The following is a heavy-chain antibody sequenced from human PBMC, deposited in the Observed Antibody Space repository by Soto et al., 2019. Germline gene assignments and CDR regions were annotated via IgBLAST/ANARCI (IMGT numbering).Heavy chain of an antibody. CDR2: FFIGGNT. Sequence: SETLSLTCTASGGSISSSTYYWGWMRQPPGKGLEWIASFFIGGNTYYNPSLKSRVTISVDTSKNQFSLKLSSVTAADTAVYYCARLGGSYAVPHFDYWGQGTLVTVS. CDR3: ARLGGSYAVPHFDY. V-gene: IGHV4-39*07. J-gene: IGHJ4*02. D-gene: IGHD1-26*01. CDR1: GGSISSSTYY.